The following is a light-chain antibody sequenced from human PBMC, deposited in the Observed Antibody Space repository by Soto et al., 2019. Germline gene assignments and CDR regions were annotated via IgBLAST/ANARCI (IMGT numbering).Light chain of an antibody. Sequence: DIQMTQSPSNLSASVGGRVTITCRASQSISSWLAWYQQKPGKAPKVLIYDASTLESGVPSRFSGSGFGTEFTLTISSLQPDDFATYYCQQYNSYPWTFGQGTKVHIK. CDR1: QSISSW. J-gene: IGKJ1*01. CDR2: DAS. V-gene: IGKV1-5*01. CDR3: QQYNSYPWT.